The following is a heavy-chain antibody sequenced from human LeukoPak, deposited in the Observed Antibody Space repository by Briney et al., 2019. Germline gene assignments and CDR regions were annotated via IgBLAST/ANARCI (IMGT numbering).Heavy chain of an antibody. CDR3: ARSYCGGDCTRDY. J-gene: IGHJ4*02. D-gene: IGHD2-21*01. CDR1: DYSISSGYY. V-gene: IGHV4-38-2*01. CDR2: TYPSGNT. Sequence: SETLSLTCAVSDYSISSGYYWDWVRQPPGKGLEWIGSTYPSGNTYYNPSLKSRVTISLDTSKNQFSLKLSSVTAADTAFYFCARSYCGGDCTRDYWGQGTLVTVSS.